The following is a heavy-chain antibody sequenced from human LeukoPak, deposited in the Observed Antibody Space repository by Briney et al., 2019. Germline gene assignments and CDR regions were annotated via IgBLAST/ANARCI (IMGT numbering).Heavy chain of an antibody. V-gene: IGHV1-69*05. Sequence: ASVKVSCKASGGTFSSYAISWVRQAPGQGLEWMGGIIPIFGTANYAQKFQGRVTITTDESTSSAYMELSSLRSEDTAVYYCARVGYSTMVRGVKMLDSFDPWGQGTLVTVSS. J-gene: IGHJ5*02. CDR1: GGTFSSYA. CDR3: ARVGYSTMVRGVKMLDSFDP. D-gene: IGHD3-10*01. CDR2: IIPIFGTA.